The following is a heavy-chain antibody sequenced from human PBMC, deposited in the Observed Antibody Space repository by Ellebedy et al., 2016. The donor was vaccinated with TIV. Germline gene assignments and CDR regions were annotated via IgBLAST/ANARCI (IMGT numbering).Heavy chain of an antibody. CDR1: GYSFTSYW. D-gene: IGHD2-2*01. J-gene: IGHJ4*02. Sequence: PGGSLRLSCKGSGYSFTSYWISRVRQMPGKGLEWMGRIDPSDSYTNYSPSFQGHVTISADKSISTAYLQWSSLKASDTAMYYCARHRYCSSTSCYGVDYWGQGTLVTVSS. CDR2: IDPSDSYT. V-gene: IGHV5-10-1*01. CDR3: ARHRYCSSTSCYGVDY.